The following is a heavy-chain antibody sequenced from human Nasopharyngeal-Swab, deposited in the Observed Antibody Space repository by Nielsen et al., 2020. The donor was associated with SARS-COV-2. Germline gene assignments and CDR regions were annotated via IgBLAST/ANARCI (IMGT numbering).Heavy chain of an antibody. V-gene: IGHV1-8*01. CDR3: ARGRIKRELWFGELLSYYYYGMDV. Sequence: ASVKVSCKASGYTFTSYDINWVRQATGQGLEWMGWMNPNSGNTGYAQKFQGRVTMTRNTSISTAYMELSSLISEDTAVYYCARGRIKRELWFGELLSYYYYGMDVWGQGTTVTVSS. J-gene: IGHJ6*02. CDR1: GYTFTSYD. CDR2: MNPNSGNT. D-gene: IGHD3-10*01.